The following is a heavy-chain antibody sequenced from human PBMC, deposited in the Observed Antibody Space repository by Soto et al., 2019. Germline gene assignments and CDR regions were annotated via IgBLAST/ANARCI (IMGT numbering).Heavy chain of an antibody. CDR2: IYYSGST. CDR1: GGSISSYY. V-gene: IGHV4-59*08. J-gene: IGHJ5*02. D-gene: IGHD3-10*01. Sequence: QVQLQESGPGLVKPSETLSLTCTVSGGSISSYYWSWIRQPPGKGLEWIGYIYYSGSTNYNPSLKSRVTISVDTSKNQFSLKLSSVTAADTAVYYCARHDPYYYGSGSGWFGPWGQGTLVTVSS. CDR3: ARHDPYYYGSGSGWFGP.